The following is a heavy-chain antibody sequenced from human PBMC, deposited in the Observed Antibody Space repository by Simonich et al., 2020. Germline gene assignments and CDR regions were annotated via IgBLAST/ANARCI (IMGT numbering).Heavy chain of an antibody. CDR2: ISSSSRYI. V-gene: IGHV3-21*01. J-gene: IGHJ2*01. D-gene: IGHD2-2*01. CDR1: GFTFGSYS. CDR3: ARGSTENWYFDL. Sequence: EVQLVESGGGLVKPGGSLRLSCAASGFTFGSYSMNWVRQAPGKGLEWVSSISSSSRYISYADSWKGRSTISRDNAKNSLYLQMNSLRAEDTAVYYCARGSTENWYFDLWGRGTLVTVSS.